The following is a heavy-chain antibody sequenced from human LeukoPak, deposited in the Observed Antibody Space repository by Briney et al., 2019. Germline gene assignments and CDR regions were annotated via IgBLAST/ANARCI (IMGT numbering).Heavy chain of an antibody. CDR2: TNPNSGNT. Sequence: ASVKVSCKASGYTFTSYDINWVRQATGQGLEWMGLTNPNSGNTGYAQKFQGRVTMTRNTSISTAYMELSSLRSEDTAVYYCARGGRVPRGYFDYWGQRTLVTVSS. V-gene: IGHV1-8*01. CDR3: ARGGRVPRGYFDY. J-gene: IGHJ4*02. CDR1: GYTFTSYD. D-gene: IGHD3-10*01.